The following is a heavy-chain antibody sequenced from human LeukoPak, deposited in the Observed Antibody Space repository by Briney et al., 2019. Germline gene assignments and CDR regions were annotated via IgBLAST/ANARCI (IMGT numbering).Heavy chain of an antibody. J-gene: IGHJ4*02. Sequence: GGSLRLSCAASGFTFSSYAMSWVRQAPGKGLEWVSAISGSGGSTYYADSVKGRFTISRDNSKNTLYLQMNSLRAEDTAVYYCAKDLQYPYYDSWSGYYPFDYWGQGTLVTVSS. CDR1: GFTFSSYA. D-gene: IGHD3-3*01. CDR3: AKDLQYPYYDSWSGYYPFDY. V-gene: IGHV3-23*01. CDR2: ISGSGGST.